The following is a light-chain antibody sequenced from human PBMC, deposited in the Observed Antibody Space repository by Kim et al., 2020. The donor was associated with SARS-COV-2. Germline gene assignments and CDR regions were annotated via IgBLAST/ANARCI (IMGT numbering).Light chain of an antibody. CDR1: PDVCYHL. CDR2: SVS. V-gene: IGKV3-20*01. CDR3: QQYGIAPPYT. J-gene: IGKJ2*01. Sequence: PGERGTPFCRHQPDVCYHLFAWYQQKPGQAPRLLIYSVSNRATGIPDRFSVSGSGTDFTLTISRLEPEDFAVYYCQQYGIAPPYTFGQGTKLEI.